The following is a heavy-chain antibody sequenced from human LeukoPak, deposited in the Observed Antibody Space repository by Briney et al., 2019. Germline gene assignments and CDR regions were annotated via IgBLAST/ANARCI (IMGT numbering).Heavy chain of an antibody. CDR1: GYTFTNYV. Sequence: ASVKVSCKASGYTFTNYVINWVRQAPGQGLEWMGWMNPNSGNTSYAQKFQGRVTMSRDTSISTAYMEMSSLRSEDTAVYYCARASKASNWCDPWGQGSMVTVSS. V-gene: IGHV1-8*02. J-gene: IGHJ5*02. CDR2: MNPNSGNT. CDR3: ARASKASNWCDP.